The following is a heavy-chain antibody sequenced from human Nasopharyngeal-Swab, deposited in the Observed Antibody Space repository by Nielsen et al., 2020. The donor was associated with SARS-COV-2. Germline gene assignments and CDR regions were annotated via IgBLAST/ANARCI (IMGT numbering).Heavy chain of an antibody. CDR3: ARAGSSWLGFYFDY. D-gene: IGHD6-13*01. CDR2: ISYDGSNK. V-gene: IGHV3-30*04. CDR1: GFTFSSYA. Sequence: GESLKISCAAPGFTFSSYAMHWVRQAPGKGLEWVAVISYDGSNKYYADSVKGRFTISRDNSKNTLYLQMNSLRAEDTAVYYCARAGSSWLGFYFDYWGQGTLVTVSS. J-gene: IGHJ4*02.